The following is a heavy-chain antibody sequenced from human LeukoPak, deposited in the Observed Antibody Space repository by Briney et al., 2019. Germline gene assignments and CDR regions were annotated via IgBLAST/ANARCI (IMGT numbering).Heavy chain of an antibody. CDR1: GGTFSSYA. J-gene: IGHJ4*02. Sequence: EASVKVSCKASGGTFSSYAISWVRQAPGQGLEWMGRIIPIFGTANYAQKFQGRVTITTDESTSTAYMELSSLRSEDTAVYYCARVWRTDNSYGEDYGGQGTLVTVSA. CDR3: ARVWRTDNSYGEDY. V-gene: IGHV1-69*05. CDR2: IIPIFGTA. D-gene: IGHD5-18*01.